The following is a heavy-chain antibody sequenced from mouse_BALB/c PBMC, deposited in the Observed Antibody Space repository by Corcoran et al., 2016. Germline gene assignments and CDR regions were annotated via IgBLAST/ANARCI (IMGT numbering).Heavy chain of an antibody. Sequence: EVQLQQSGPELVKPGASVKISCKASGYSFTGYYMHWVKQRHVKSLEWIGRINPYNGATSYNQNFKDKASLTVDESSSTAYMELHSLTSEDSAAYYCARSGGNSAWFAYWGQATLVTVSA. J-gene: IGHJ3*01. CDR2: INPYNGAT. V-gene: IGHV1-26*01. CDR3: ARSGGNSAWFAY. D-gene: IGHD2-1*01. CDR1: GYSFTGYY.